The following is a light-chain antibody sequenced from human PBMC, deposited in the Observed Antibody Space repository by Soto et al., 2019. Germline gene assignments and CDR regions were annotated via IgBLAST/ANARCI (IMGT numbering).Light chain of an antibody. Sequence: DIQMPQSPSSLAASVGDRVTITCGASQSISSYLNWYQQKPGKAPKLLIYAASSLQSGVPSRFSGSGSGTDFTLTISSLQPEDFATYYCQQSYSTPRITFGQGTRLAIK. CDR1: QSISSY. CDR2: AAS. J-gene: IGKJ5*01. V-gene: IGKV1-39*01. CDR3: QQSYSTPRIT.